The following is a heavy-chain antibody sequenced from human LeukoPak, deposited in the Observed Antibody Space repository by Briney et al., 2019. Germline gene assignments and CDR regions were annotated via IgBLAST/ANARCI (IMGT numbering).Heavy chain of an antibody. CDR3: AKLQNRYCSSTSCSEDY. D-gene: IGHD2-2*01. J-gene: IGHJ4*02. V-gene: IGHV3-30*02. Sequence: GGSLRLSCAASGFTFSSYAMHWVRQAPGKGLEWVAFIDYVGNYKYYADSVKGRFTISRDNSKNTLYLQMNSLRAEDTAVYYCAKLQNRYCSSTSCSEDYWGQGTLVTVSS. CDR2: IDYVGNYK. CDR1: GFTFSSYA.